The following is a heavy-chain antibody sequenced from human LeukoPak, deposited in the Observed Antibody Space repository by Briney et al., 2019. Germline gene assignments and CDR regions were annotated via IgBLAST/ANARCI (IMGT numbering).Heavy chain of an antibody. CDR2: ISGSGGST. J-gene: IGHJ3*02. CDR3: AKYGVRGYDNSGYAFDI. Sequence: PGGSLRLSCAASGFTFSSYAMSWVRQAPGKGLEWVSAISGSGGSTYYADSVKGRFTISRDNSKNTLYLQMNSLRAEDTAVYYCAKYGVRGYDNSGYAFDIWGQGTMVTVSS. CDR1: GFTFSSYA. D-gene: IGHD3-22*01. V-gene: IGHV3-23*01.